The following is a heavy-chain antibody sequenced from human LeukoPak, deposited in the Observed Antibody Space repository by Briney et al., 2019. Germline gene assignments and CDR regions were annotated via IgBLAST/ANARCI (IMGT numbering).Heavy chain of an antibody. CDR2: IKQDGREQ. CDR3: ARGFPRPGYYDKGRIFY. J-gene: IGHJ4*02. Sequence: SGGSLRLSCAASGFTFSSYWMSWVRQAPGKGLEWVANIKQDGREQYYVDSVKGRFTISRDNAKNSLYLQMNSLRAEDTAVYYCARGFPRPGYYDKGRIFYWGQGTLVTVSS. CDR1: GFTFSSYW. D-gene: IGHD3-22*01. V-gene: IGHV3-7*01.